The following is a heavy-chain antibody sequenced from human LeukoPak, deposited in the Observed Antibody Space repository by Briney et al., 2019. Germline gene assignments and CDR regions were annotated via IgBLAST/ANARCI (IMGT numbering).Heavy chain of an antibody. CDR1: GGSISSYY. Sequence: SETLSLTCTVSGGSISSYYWSWIRQPPGKGLEWIGYIYYSGSTNYNPSLKSRVTMSVDTSKNQFSMKLSSVTAADTAVYYCAREGQQWLAYYYYYYMDVWGKGTTVTISS. CDR3: AREGQQWLAYYYYYYMDV. D-gene: IGHD6-19*01. J-gene: IGHJ6*03. V-gene: IGHV4-59*12. CDR2: IYYSGST.